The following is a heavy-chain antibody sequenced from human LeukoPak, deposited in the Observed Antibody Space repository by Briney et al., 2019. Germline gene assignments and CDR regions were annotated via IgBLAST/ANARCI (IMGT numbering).Heavy chain of an antibody. D-gene: IGHD5-24*01. Sequence: RSGGSLRLSCAASGFTFSSYSMSWVRQAPGKGLEWVSSISGSGSSTYYADSVKGQFTISRDNARNSLYLQMNSLRAEDTAVYYCARSRRDNYYYYYGMDVWGQGTTVTVSS. CDR2: ISGSGSST. J-gene: IGHJ6*02. V-gene: IGHV3-21*01. CDR1: GFTFSSYS. CDR3: ARSRRDNYYYYYGMDV.